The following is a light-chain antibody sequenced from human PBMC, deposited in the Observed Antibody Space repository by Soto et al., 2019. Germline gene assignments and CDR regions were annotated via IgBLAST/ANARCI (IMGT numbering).Light chain of an antibody. J-gene: IGKJ3*01. CDR1: QSLSRW. Sequence: DIQMTQSPSTLSASVGDRVTITCRASQSLSRWLAWYQQKPGKAPKLLINDASSLQSGVQSRFSGSGSGTEFTLTISSLQPDDFGTYYGQQYNSYITFGPGTKVDIK. CDR3: QQYNSYIT. V-gene: IGKV1-5*01. CDR2: DAS.